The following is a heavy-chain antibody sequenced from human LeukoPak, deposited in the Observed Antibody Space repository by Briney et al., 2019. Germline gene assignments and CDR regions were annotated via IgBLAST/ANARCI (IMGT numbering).Heavy chain of an antibody. CDR2: IYTSGST. CDR1: GGSISSYY. D-gene: IGHD2-2*01. CDR3: ARCSVVPASMDV. J-gene: IGHJ6*04. V-gene: IGHV4-4*09. Sequence: PSETLSLTCTVSGGSISSYYWSWIRQPPGKGLEWIGYIYTSGSTNYNPSLKSRVTISVDTSKNQFSLKLSSVTAADTAVYYCARCSVVPASMDVWGKGTTVTVSS.